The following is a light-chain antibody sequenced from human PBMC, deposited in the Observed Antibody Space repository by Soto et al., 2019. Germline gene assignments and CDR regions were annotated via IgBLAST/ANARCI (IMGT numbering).Light chain of an antibody. Sequence: QSALTQPASMSGSPGQSVTISCAGTSSDIGGYNYVSWYQHHPGTAPKLIIYDVSSRPSGVSHRFSASKSGNTASLTISGLQAEDEADHYCSSFSVASPLFGTGTKVTVL. V-gene: IGLV2-14*01. CDR3: SSFSVASPL. J-gene: IGLJ1*01. CDR2: DVS. CDR1: SSDIGGYNY.